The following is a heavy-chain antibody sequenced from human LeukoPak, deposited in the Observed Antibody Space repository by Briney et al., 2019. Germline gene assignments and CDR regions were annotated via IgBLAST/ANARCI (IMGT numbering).Heavy chain of an antibody. CDR3: ARGGRYSYLPGSGYYFDY. J-gene: IGHJ4*02. CDR1: GFTFSSYA. Sequence: PGGSLRLSCAASGFTFSSYAMHWVRQAPGKGLEWVAVISYDGSNKYYADSVKGRFTISRDNSKNTLYLQMNSLRAEDTAVYYCARGGRYSYLPGSGYYFDYWGQGTLVTVSS. CDR2: ISYDGSNK. V-gene: IGHV3-30*04. D-gene: IGHD5-18*01.